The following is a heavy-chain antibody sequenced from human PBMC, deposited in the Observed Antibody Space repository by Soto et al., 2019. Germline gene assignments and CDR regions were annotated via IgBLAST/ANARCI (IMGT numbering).Heavy chain of an antibody. D-gene: IGHD3-22*01. CDR2: IYYSGST. Sequence: SETLSLTCTVSGGSISSYYWSWIRQPPGKGLEWIGYIYYSGSTNSNPSLKSRVTISVDTSKNQFSLKLSSVTAADTAVYYCARSKRRGGDYYDSSGYYGHNYYYGMDVWGQGTTVTVSS. J-gene: IGHJ6*02. CDR1: GGSISSYY. CDR3: ARSKRRGGDYYDSSGYYGHNYYYGMDV. V-gene: IGHV4-59*01.